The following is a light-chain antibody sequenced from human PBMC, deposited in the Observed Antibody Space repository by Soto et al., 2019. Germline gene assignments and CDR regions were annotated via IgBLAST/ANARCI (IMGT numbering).Light chain of an antibody. CDR3: QQSYSTTPT. J-gene: IGKJ5*01. V-gene: IGKV1-39*01. CDR1: QSISSY. CDR2: AAS. Sequence: DIQMTQSPSSLSASVGVRVTITCRAGQSISSYLNWYRLKPGKAPKLLIYAASSLQSGVPSRFSGSGAGTDFTRTISSLQPEDFSTDDCQQSYSTTPTFGQGTRLEIK.